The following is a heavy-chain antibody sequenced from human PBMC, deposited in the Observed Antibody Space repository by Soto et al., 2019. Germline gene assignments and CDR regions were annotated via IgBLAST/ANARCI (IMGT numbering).Heavy chain of an antibody. CDR1: GFTFSSYA. J-gene: IGHJ4*02. CDR2: ISNDGSNK. V-gene: IGHV3-30-3*01. Sequence: QVQLVESGGGVVQPGRSLRLSCAASGFTFSSYAMHWVRQAPGKGLEWVAVISNDGSNKHYADSVKGRFTISRDNSKNTLYLQMSSLRAEDPAVSYCAREYSLAVLAPGYWGQGTLVTVSS. D-gene: IGHD2-8*02. CDR3: AREYSLAVLAPGY.